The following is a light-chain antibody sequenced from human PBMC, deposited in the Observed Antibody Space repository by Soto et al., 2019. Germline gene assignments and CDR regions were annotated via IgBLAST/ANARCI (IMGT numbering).Light chain of an antibody. V-gene: IGLV1-47*01. CDR1: SSNIGSNY. CDR3: PAWEDSLSGFWV. J-gene: IGLJ3*02. Sequence: QAVVTQPPSASGTPGQRVTISCSGSSSNIGSNYVYWYQQLPGTAPKLLIYRNNQRPSGVPDRFSGSKSGTSASLAISGLRSEDEADCYCPAWEDSLSGFWVFGGGTKLTVL. CDR2: RNN.